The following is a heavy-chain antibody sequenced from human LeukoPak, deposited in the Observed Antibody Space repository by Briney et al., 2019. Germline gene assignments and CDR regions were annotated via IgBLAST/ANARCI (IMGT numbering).Heavy chain of an antibody. J-gene: IGHJ4*02. CDR1: GITLSNYG. V-gene: IGHV3-23*01. CDR3: AKRGVVIRVVLVGFHKEAYYFDS. D-gene: IGHD3-10*01. Sequence: GGSLTLSCGVSGITLSNYGMSWVRQARGKGLEWGAGISDSGGRTNYADSVKGLFTISRDSHKNTLYVQMNSLRVEDTAVYFCAKRGVVIRVVLVGFHKEAYYFDSWGQGALVT. CDR2: ISDSGGRT.